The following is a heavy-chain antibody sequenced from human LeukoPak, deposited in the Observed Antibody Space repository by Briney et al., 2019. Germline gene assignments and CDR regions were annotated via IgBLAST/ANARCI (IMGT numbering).Heavy chain of an antibody. CDR1: GFTFGSYS. CDR3: AREGAAGYVNY. V-gene: IGHV3-21*01. Sequence: GGSLRLSCAASGFTFGSYSMNWVRQAPGKGLEWVSSISSSSSYIYYADSVKGRFTISRDNAKNSLYLQMNSLRAEDTAVYYCAREGAAGYVNYWGQGTLVTVSS. J-gene: IGHJ4*02. CDR2: ISSSSSYI. D-gene: IGHD6-13*01.